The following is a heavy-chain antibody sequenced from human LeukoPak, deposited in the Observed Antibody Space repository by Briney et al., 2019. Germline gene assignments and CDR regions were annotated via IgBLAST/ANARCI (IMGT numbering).Heavy chain of an antibody. CDR3: ARAPGIATIGAFDI. Sequence: GASVKVSCKASGGTFSSYTISWVRQAPGQGLEWMGRIIPILGIANYAQKFQGRVTITADKSTSAAYMELSSLKSEDTAVYYCARAPGIATIGAFDIWGQGTMVTVSS. CDR2: IIPILGIA. D-gene: IGHD6-13*01. V-gene: IGHV1-69*02. J-gene: IGHJ3*02. CDR1: GGTFSSYT.